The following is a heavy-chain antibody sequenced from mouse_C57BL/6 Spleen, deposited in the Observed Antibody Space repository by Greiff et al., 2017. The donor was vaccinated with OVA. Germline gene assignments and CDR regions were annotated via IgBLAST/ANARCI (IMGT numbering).Heavy chain of an antibody. CDR3: ADWRDYYGSSPFAY. Sequence: QVQLQQPGTELVKPGASVRLSCKASGYTFTSYCMHWVKQRPGQGLEWIGNINPSNGGTNYNQKFKGKATLTVDKSSSTAYMQLSSLTSEDSAVYYCADWRDYYGSSPFAYWGQGTLVTVSA. D-gene: IGHD1-1*01. CDR1: GYTFTSYC. J-gene: IGHJ3*01. V-gene: IGHV1-53*01. CDR2: INPSNGGT.